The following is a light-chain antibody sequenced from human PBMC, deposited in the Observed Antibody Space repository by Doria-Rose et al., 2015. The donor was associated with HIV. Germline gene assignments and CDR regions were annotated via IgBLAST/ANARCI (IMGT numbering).Light chain of an antibody. CDR3: QQYGSSFT. CDR1: QSVSSSY. CDR2: GAF. Sequence: TQSPGTPSLSPGERATLSCRASQSVSSSYLAWYQQKPGQAPRLLIYGAFSRATGIPDRFSGSGSGTDFTLTISRLEPEDFAVYYCQQYGSSFTFGPGTKVDIK. V-gene: IGKV3-20*01. J-gene: IGKJ3*01.